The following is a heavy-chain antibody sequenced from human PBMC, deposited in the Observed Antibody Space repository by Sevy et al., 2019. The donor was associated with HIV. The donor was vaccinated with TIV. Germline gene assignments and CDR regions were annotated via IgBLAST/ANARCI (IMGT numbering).Heavy chain of an antibody. J-gene: IGHJ4*02. D-gene: IGHD3-10*01. CDR3: AKGARDYYGSGTLG. CDR1: GFTFSSYA. Sequence: GGSLRLSCAASGFTFSSYAMNWVRQAPGKGLEWVAFIRYDGSNKYYADSVKGRFTISRDNSKNTLYLQMNSLRAEDTAVYYCAKGARDYYGSGTLGWGQGTLVTVSS. V-gene: IGHV3-30*02. CDR2: IRYDGSNK.